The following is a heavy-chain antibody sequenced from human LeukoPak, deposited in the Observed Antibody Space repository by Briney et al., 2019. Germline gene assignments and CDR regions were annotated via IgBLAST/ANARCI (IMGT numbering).Heavy chain of an antibody. D-gene: IGHD2-15*01. J-gene: IGHJ6*02. CDR1: GFTFSSYS. CDR3: AGEGYCSGGSCFHIRHYYYYGMDV. Sequence: GGSLRLSCAASGFTFSSYSMNWVRQAPGKGLEWVSSISSSSSYIYYADSVKGRFTISRDNAKNSLYLQMNSLRAEDTAVYYCAGEGYCSGGSCFHIRHYYYYGMDVWGQGTTVTASS. V-gene: IGHV3-21*01. CDR2: ISSSSSYI.